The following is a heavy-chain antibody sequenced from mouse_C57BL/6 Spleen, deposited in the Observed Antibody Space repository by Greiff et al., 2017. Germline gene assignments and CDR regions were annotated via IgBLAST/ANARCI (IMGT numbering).Heavy chain of an antibody. CDR1: GFNIKDYY. CDR2: IDPEDGDT. CDR3: TTPRGSSSGGLDD. V-gene: IGHV14-1*01. J-gene: IGHJ2*01. D-gene: IGHD1-1*01. Sequence: VQLQQSGAELVRPGASVKLSCTASGFNIKDYYMHWVKQRPEQGLEWIGRIDPEDGDTEYAPKFQGKATMTADTSSNTAYLQLSSLTSEDTAVDYCTTPRGSSSGGLDDWGQGTTRTVSS.